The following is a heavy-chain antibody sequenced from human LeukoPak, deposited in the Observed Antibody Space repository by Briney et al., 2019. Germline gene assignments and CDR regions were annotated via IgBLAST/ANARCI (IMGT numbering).Heavy chain of an antibody. V-gene: IGHV4-59*11. CDR2: IYYSGST. CDR3: ARTRYSSGWFCDY. J-gene: IGHJ4*02. D-gene: IGHD6-19*01. CDR1: GASISSHY. Sequence: SETLSLTCIVSGASISSHYWSWIRQPPGKGLEWIGYIYYSGSTNYSPSLKSRVTISVDTSKHQFSLKLSSVTAADTAVYYCARTRYSSGWFCDYWGQGTLVTVSS.